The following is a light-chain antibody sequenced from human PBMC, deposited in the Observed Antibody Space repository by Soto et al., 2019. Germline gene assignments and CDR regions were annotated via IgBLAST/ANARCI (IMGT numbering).Light chain of an antibody. V-gene: IGKV3-15*01. CDR1: QSVSSN. Sequence: EIVMTQSPATLSVSPGERGTLSCRASQSVSSNLAWYQQKPGQAPRLLIYGASTRATGIPARFSGSGSGTEFTLTFSSLQSEDLAVYYCQQYNNWPRTFGQGTKVEVK. CDR3: QQYNNWPRT. J-gene: IGKJ1*01. CDR2: GAS.